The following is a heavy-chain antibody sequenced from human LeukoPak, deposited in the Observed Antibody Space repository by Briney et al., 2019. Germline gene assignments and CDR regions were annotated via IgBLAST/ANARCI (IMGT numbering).Heavy chain of an antibody. CDR2: IYTSGST. CDR1: GVSISSYY. Sequence: SETLSLTCTVSGVSISSYYWSWIRQPAGKGLEWIGRIYTSGSTNYNPSLKSRVTISVDTSKDQFSLKLSSVTAADTAVYYCASNGYDYVWGSYPDDAFDIWGQGTMVTVSS. D-gene: IGHD3-16*01. CDR3: ASNGYDYVWGSYPDDAFDI. V-gene: IGHV4-4*07. J-gene: IGHJ3*02.